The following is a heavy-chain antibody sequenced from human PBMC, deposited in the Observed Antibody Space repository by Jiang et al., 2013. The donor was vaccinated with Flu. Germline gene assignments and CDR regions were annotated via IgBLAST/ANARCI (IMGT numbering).Heavy chain of an antibody. Sequence: AVSVKGRITINPDTSKNQFSLHLNSVTPEDTAVYYCARGTGDKGVDYWGQGTLVTVSS. J-gene: IGHJ4*02. CDR3: ARGTGDKGVDY. V-gene: IGHV6-1*01. D-gene: IGHD7-27*01.